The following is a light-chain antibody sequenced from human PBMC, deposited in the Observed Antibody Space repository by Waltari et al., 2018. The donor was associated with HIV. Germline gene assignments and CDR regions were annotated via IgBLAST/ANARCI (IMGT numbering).Light chain of an antibody. CDR2: EVT. CDR3: CSYAGRSTHV. V-gene: IGLV2-23*02. Sequence: QSALTQPASVSGSPVQSITISCTGTSSDVGSYNVVSWYQQHPGKAPKLMIYEVTKRPSGVSNRFSGSKSGNTASLTISGLQAEDEADYYCCSYAGRSTHVFGTGTKVTVL. J-gene: IGLJ1*01. CDR1: SSDVGSYNV.